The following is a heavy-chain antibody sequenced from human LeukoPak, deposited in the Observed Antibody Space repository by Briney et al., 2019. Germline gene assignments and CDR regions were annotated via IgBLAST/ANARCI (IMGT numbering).Heavy chain of an antibody. J-gene: IGHJ4*02. CDR3: ARGLRYYGSGIYWYYFDY. CDR1: GFTFSTYG. CDR2: IRYDGNNK. D-gene: IGHD3-10*01. Sequence: PGGSLRLSCAASGFTFSTYGMHWVRQAPGKGLEWVSFIRYDGNNKYYADSVKGRFTISRDNSKNTLYLQLNSLRGDDAALYYCARGLRYYGSGIYWYYFDYWGQGTLVTVSS. V-gene: IGHV3-30*02.